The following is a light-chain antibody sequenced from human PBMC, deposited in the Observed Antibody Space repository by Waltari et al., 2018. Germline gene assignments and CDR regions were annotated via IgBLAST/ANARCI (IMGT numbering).Light chain of an antibody. CDR2: EVS. CDR1: SSDVGGYNY. J-gene: IGLJ3*02. CDR3: SSYTSSSTLDWV. V-gene: IGLV2-14*01. Sequence: QSALTQPASVSGSPGQSITISCTGTSSDVGGYNYVSWYQQHPGKAPKLMIYEVSNRPSGVSNRFSGSKSGTTASLTISGLQAEDEADYYCSSYTSSSTLDWVFGGGTKLTVL.